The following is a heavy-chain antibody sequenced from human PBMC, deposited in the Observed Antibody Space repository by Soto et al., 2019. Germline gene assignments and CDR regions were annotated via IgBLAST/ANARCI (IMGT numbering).Heavy chain of an antibody. Sequence: ASVKVSCKASGYTFTSYGISWVREAPGQGLEWMGWISAYNGNTNYAQKLQGRVTMTTDTSTSTAYMELRSLRSDDTAVYYCARVLRPYDSSGYYPNWFDPWGQGTLVTVSS. J-gene: IGHJ5*02. CDR3: ARVLRPYDSSGYYPNWFDP. CDR2: ISAYNGNT. D-gene: IGHD3-22*01. V-gene: IGHV1-18*01. CDR1: GYTFTSYG.